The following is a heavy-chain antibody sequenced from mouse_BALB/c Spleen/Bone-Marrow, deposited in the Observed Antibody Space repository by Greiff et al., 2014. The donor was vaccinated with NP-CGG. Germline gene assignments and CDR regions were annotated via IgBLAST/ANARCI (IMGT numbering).Heavy chain of an antibody. Sequence: VQLKESGAELVKPGASVKLSCTTSGFDIKDTYMNWVKKRPEQGLEWIGRIDPANGNTKYDPKFQGKATITADTSSNTVHLQVNSLTSEDTAVYYCARGTYGLDSWGQGTTLTVSS. J-gene: IGHJ2*01. CDR3: ARGTYGLDS. V-gene: IGHV14-3*02. D-gene: IGHD1-2*01. CDR2: IDPANGNT. CDR1: GFDIKDTY.